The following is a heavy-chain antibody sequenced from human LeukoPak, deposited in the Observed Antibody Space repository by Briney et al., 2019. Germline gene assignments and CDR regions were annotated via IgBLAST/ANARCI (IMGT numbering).Heavy chain of an antibody. Sequence: ASVKVSCKASGYTFTDYYMHWVRQAPGQGLEWMGWSNPNIGVTNYAQRFQGRVTMTRDTSISTAYMELSWLTSDDTAVYYCARDDYDILTGSKSGLPLSDYWGQGTLVTVSS. V-gene: IGHV1-2*02. D-gene: IGHD3-9*01. CDR2: SNPNIGVT. CDR1: GYTFTDYY. J-gene: IGHJ4*02. CDR3: ARDDYDILTGSKSGLPLSDY.